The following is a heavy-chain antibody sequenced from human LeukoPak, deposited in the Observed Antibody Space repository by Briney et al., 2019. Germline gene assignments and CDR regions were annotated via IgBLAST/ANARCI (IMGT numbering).Heavy chain of an antibody. CDR1: GGSISNYY. D-gene: IGHD6-19*01. CDR2: IYYTGAT. CDR3: AKYGGSGWVIDY. J-gene: IGHJ4*02. Sequence: PSETLSLTCTVSGGSISNYYWTWIRQPPGKGLEWLGYIYYTGATSYNPSLKSRVTISVDTSKNQFSLKLTSVTAADTAVYYCAKYGGSGWVIDYWGQGTLVTVSS. V-gene: IGHV4-59*08.